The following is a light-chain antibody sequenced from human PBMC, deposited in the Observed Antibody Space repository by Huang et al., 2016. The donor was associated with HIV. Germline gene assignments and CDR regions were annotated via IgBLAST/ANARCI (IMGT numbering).Light chain of an antibody. Sequence: DIHMTQSPSSVSASIGDRVTITCRASQDISSGLAWYQQKPGKAPNLLTYAGSTLQSGVPSRFSGTGSGTDFTLTIYSLQPEDASTYYCQQTHSFPWTFGQGTKV. CDR2: AGS. CDR3: QQTHSFPWT. V-gene: IGKV1-12*01. J-gene: IGKJ1*01. CDR1: QDISSG.